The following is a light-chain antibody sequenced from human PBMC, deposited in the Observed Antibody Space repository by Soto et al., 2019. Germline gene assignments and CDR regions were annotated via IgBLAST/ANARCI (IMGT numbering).Light chain of an antibody. Sequence: EIVLTQSPGTLSLSPGESATLSCRASQSVRSSQVAWYHQKPGQAPRLLIYGASSRVPGIPDRFSGVGSETDFTLTISRLEPEDSAVYYCQQYDKAPHTFGQGTKLEIK. CDR2: GAS. J-gene: IGKJ2*01. CDR3: QQYDKAPHT. CDR1: QSVRSSQ. V-gene: IGKV3-20*01.